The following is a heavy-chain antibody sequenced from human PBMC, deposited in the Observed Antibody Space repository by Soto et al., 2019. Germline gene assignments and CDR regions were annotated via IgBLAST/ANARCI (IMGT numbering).Heavy chain of an antibody. D-gene: IGHD3-10*01. CDR2: IYYSGTT. CDR3: AREPFGEFFDN. Sequence: QVQLQESGPGLVKPSQTLSLTCTVSGDSISSAGYFWSWTRQHPGKGLEWIGYIYYSGTTDYNPSLKSRVTISVDTSKNQFSLKLNSVPAADTAVYYCAREPFGEFFDNWGQGTLVTVSS. V-gene: IGHV4-31*03. CDR1: GDSISSAGYF. J-gene: IGHJ4*01.